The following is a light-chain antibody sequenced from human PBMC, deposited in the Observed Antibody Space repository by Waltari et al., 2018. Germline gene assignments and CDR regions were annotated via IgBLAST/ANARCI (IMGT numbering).Light chain of an antibody. J-gene: IGLJ3*02. CDR2: DVS. V-gene: IGLV2-14*01. Sequence: QSALTQPASVSGSPGQSITSSCTGTSGDIGNYKFVPWYQQEPGRAPKLIVYDVSQRPSRVSNRFSGSKSGNTASLTISGLQAEDESDYYCSSYTTTSRWVFGGGTKLTVL. CDR3: SSYTTTSRWV. CDR1: SGDIGNYKF.